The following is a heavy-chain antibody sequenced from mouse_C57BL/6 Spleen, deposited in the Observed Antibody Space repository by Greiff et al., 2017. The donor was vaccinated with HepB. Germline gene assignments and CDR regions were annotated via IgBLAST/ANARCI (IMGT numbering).Heavy chain of an antibody. CDR1: GYTFTSYW. CDR3: ARRDDYSFAY. Sequence: VQLQQPGAELVKPGASVKLSCKASGYTFTSYWMQWVKQRPGQGLEWIGEIDPSDSYTNYNQKFKGKATLTVDTSSSTAYIQLSSLTSEDSAVYYCARRDDYSFAYWGQGTLVTVSA. CDR2: IDPSDSYT. D-gene: IGHD2-4*01. J-gene: IGHJ3*01. V-gene: IGHV1-50*01.